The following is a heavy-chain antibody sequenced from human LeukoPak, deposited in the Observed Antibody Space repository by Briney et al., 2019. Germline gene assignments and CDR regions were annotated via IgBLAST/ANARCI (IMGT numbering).Heavy chain of an antibody. Sequence: GGSLRLSCAASGFPFSRCAMSWVRQAPGKGLEWVSTISGSGARTYYADSVQGRFTISRDNSKNTLYLQMNSLRAEDTAVYYCAKDREVGAHYYYYYYMDVWGKGTTVTVSS. D-gene: IGHD1-26*01. CDR1: GFPFSRCA. CDR2: ISGSGART. CDR3: AKDREVGAHYYYYYYMDV. V-gene: IGHV3-23*01. J-gene: IGHJ6*03.